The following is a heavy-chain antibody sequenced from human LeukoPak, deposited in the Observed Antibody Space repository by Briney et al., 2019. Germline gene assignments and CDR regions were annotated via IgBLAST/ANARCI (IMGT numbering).Heavy chain of an antibody. CDR2: IYWDDDK. CDR3: AHRRGRRDGYNAFDY. V-gene: IGHV2-5*02. D-gene: IGHD5-24*01. CDR1: GFSLSTSGVG. J-gene: IGHJ4*02. Sequence: SGPTLVKPTQTLTLTCTCSGFSLSTSGVGVGWIRQPPGKVLEWLAVIYWDDDKRYSPSLKSRLTITKDTSKNRVVLTMTNMDPVDTATYYCAHRRGRRDGYNAFDYWGQGTLVTVSS.